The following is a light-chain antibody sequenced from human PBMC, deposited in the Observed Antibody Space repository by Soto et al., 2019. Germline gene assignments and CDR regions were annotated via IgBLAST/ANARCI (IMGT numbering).Light chain of an antibody. V-gene: IGLV1-44*01. J-gene: IGLJ2*01. CDR1: SSNIGSYT. CDR2: NNN. Sequence: QSVLTQAPSASGTPGQRVSISCSGSSSNIGSYTVSWYQQLPGTAPKLLIYNNNQRPPGVPDRFSASKSGTSASLAISGLQPEDEADYYCAAWDDSLNGPAFGGGTKLTVL. CDR3: AAWDDSLNGPA.